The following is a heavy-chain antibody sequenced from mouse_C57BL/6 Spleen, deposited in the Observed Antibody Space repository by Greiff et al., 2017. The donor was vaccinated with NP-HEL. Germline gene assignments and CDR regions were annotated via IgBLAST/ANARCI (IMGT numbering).Heavy chain of an antibody. CDR3: ARGEEDDGSSLAY. CDR2: IYPGSGNT. Sequence: VQLQESGAELVRPGASVKLSCKASGYTFTDSYINWVQQRPGQGLEWIARIYPGSGNTYYHEKFKGKATLTAERSSSTAYMQLISLTSEDSAVYFCARGEEDDGSSLAYWGQGTLVTVSA. D-gene: IGHD1-1*01. V-gene: IGHV1-76*01. CDR1: GYTFTDSY. J-gene: IGHJ3*01.